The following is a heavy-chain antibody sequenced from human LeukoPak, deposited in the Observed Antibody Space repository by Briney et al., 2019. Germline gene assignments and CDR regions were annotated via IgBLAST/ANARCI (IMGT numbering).Heavy chain of an antibody. CDR3: ARGSRRTNGVCYGTFVY. J-gene: IGHJ4*02. D-gene: IGHD2-8*01. CDR2: INHSGST. Sequence: PSETLSLTCAVYGGSFSGYYWSWMRQPPGKGLEWIGEINHSGSTNYNPSLKSRVTISVDTSKNQFSLKLSSVTAADTAVYYCARGSRRTNGVCYGTFVYWGQGTLVTVSS. V-gene: IGHV4-34*01. CDR1: GGSFSGYY.